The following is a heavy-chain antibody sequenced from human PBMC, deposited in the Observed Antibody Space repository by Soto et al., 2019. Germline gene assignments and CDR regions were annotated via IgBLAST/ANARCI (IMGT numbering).Heavy chain of an antibody. J-gene: IGHJ1*01. D-gene: IGHD6-13*01. V-gene: IGHV3-9*01. CDR3: VKDESINWYSGHFRH. CDR2: INWNSGSI. Sequence: GGSLRLSCAASGFTFGDYAMHWVRQVPGKGLEWVSGINWNSGSIGYADSVKGRFAISRDNAKNSLHLQMNSLRAEDTAFYYCVKDESINWYSGHFRHWGQGPLVTVSS. CDR1: GFTFGDYA.